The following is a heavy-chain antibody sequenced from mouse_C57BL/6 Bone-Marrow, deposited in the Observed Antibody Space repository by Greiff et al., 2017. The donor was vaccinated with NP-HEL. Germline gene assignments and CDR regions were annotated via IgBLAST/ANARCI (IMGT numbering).Heavy chain of an antibody. Sequence: QVQLQQPGAELVMPGASVKLSCKASGYTFTSYWMHWVKQRPGQGLEWIGEIDPSDSYTNYNQKFKGKSTLTVDKSSSTAYMQLSSLTSEDYAVYYCARHYYVSSSFAYWGQGTLVTVSA. J-gene: IGHJ3*01. V-gene: IGHV1-69*01. CDR1: GYTFTSYW. D-gene: IGHD1-1*01. CDR3: ARHYYVSSSFAY. CDR2: IDPSDSYT.